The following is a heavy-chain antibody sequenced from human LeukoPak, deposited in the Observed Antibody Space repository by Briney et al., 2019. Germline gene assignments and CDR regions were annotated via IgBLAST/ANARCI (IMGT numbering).Heavy chain of an antibody. CDR3: ARAARTYCSSTSCMAGFDY. J-gene: IGHJ4*02. CDR1: GGSFSGYY. CDR2: INHSGST. Sequence: SETLSLTCAVYGGSFSGYYWSWIRQPQGKGLEWIGEINHSGSTNYNPSLKSRVTISVDTSKNQFSLKLSSVTAADTAVYYCARAARTYCSSTSCMAGFDYWGQGTLVTVSS. D-gene: IGHD2-2*01. V-gene: IGHV4-34*01.